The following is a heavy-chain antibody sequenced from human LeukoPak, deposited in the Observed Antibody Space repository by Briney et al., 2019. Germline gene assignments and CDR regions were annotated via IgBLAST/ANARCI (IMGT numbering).Heavy chain of an antibody. V-gene: IGHV4-30-4*01. Sequence: PSQTLSLTCTVSGGSISSGDYYWSWIRQPPGKGLEWIGYIYYSGSTYYNPSLKSRVTISVDTSKNQFSLKLSSVTAADTAVYYCAREPVYYYDSSGYYPPVGYWGQGTLVTVSS. J-gene: IGHJ4*02. CDR3: AREPVYYYDSSGYYPPVGY. D-gene: IGHD3-22*01. CDR1: GGSISSGDYY. CDR2: IYYSGST.